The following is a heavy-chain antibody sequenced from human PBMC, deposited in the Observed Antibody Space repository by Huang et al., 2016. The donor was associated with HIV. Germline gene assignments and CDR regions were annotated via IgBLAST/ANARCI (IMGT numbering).Heavy chain of an antibody. Sequence: QVQLVQSGAEVKKPGASVKVSCRTSGYIVTDYYIHWVRQAPGQGLEWMGWVNPKSGATNQAQRVQGRLHMTTDTSTSAVYMELANLRSDDTAVYYCARAVVRGLIIRFDPWGQGTLVTVSS. V-gene: IGHV1-2*02. CDR2: VNPKSGAT. CDR3: ARAVVRGLIIRFDP. CDR1: GYIVTDYY. D-gene: IGHD3-10*01. J-gene: IGHJ5*02.